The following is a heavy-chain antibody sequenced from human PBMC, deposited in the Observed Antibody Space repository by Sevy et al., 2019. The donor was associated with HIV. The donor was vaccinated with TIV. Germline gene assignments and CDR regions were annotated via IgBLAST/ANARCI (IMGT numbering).Heavy chain of an antibody. V-gene: IGHV3-7*03. J-gene: IGHJ4*02. D-gene: IGHD2-21*02. CDR2: IKQDGSEN. Sequence: GGSLRLSCAASGFTFSNFWMSSVRQAPRKGLEFVANIKQDGSENFYADSVKGRFTISRDNAKNSLFLQMNNLGVEETAVYYCARDHPSTAPFDYWGQGTLVTVSS. CDR1: GFTFSNFW. CDR3: ARDHPSTAPFDY.